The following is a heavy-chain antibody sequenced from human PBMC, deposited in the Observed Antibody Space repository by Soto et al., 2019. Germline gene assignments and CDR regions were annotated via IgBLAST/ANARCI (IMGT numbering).Heavy chain of an antibody. Sequence: KPSETLSLTCTVSGGSISSGDYYWSWIRQPPGKGLEWIGYIYYSGSTYYNPSLKNRITISVDTPKNQLSLKLSSVTAADTAVYYCARAFDDSSGYYGGLGYWGQGTLVTVSS. V-gene: IGHV4-30-4*01. CDR3: ARAFDDSSGYYGGLGY. D-gene: IGHD3-22*01. CDR2: IYYSGST. J-gene: IGHJ4*02. CDR1: GGSISSGDYY.